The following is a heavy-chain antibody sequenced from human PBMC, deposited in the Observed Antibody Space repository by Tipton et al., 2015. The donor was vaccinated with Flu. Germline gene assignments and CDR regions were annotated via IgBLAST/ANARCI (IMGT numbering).Heavy chain of an antibody. CDR2: IHRSGNT. J-gene: IGHJ3*01. V-gene: IGHV4-38-2*02. CDR3: ARERRGGWPFYDAFDF. CDR1: GDSIGIDYY. D-gene: IGHD6-19*01. Sequence: TLSLTCSVSGDSIGIDYYWGWIRQPPGKGLEWLGNIHRSGNTYYNSSLKSRVTISLDNSKNQFSLRLVSMTAADTAVYYCARERRGGWPFYDAFDFWGQGTTVTVSS.